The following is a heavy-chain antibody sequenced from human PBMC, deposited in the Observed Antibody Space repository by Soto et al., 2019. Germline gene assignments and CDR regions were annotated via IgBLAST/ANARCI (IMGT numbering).Heavy chain of an antibody. CDR1: GYTFTGYF. D-gene: IGHD3-22*01. CDR3: ARVRTYYDSSGSLDY. V-gene: IGHV1-2*02. CDR2: INPNSGDT. Sequence: QVQLVQSGAEVKKPGASVKVSCKASGYTFTGYFMHWVRQAPGQGLEWMGWINPNSGDTNYAQNFQGRVTMTRDMSISTAYMELRRLTSDDTALYYCARVRTYYDSSGSLDYWGQGTLVTVSS. J-gene: IGHJ4*02.